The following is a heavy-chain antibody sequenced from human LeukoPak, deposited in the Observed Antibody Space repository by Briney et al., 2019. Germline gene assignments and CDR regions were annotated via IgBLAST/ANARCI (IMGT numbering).Heavy chain of an antibody. CDR1: GASMNTYL. CDR3: ARSHGLY. CDR2: VSYSGTT. J-gene: IGHJ4*02. Sequence: SETLSLNCTVSGASMNTYLWSWIRQPPGKGLEWIGYVSYSGTTNYNPSLKSRVTISIDTSRNQFSLNLNSVTAADTAVYYCARSHGLYWGQGTLVTVSS. V-gene: IGHV4-59*01.